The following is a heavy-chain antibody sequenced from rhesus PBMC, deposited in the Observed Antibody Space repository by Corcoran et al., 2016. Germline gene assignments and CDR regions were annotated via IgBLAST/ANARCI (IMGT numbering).Heavy chain of an antibody. D-gene: IGHD5-12*01. CDR1: GFSLTTSRMG. V-gene: IGHV2-174*01. CDR2: IHWDDDK. Sequence: QVTLKEFGPAPVKPTQPLTLPCTFSGFSLTTSRMGVGWIRQPPGMALEWLALIHWDDDKRYSTSLKSRLTISKDTSKNQVVLTMTNMDPVDTATYYCAREPWIQLQSEYFDYWGQGVLVTVSS. CDR3: AREPWIQLQSEYFDY. J-gene: IGHJ4*01.